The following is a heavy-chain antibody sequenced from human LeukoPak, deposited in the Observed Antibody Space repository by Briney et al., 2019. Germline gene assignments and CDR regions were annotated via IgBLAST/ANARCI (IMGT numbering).Heavy chain of an antibody. CDR1: GYTFTSYG. J-gene: IGHJ6*03. Sequence: GASVKVSCKASGYTFTSYGISWVRQATGQGLEWMGWMNPNSGNTGYAQKFQGRVTITRNTSISTAYMELSSLRSEDTAVYYCARHHCSGGSCYYPGYYYYYMDVWGKGTTVTVSS. CDR2: MNPNSGNT. CDR3: ARHHCSGGSCYYPGYYYYYMDV. D-gene: IGHD2-15*01. V-gene: IGHV1-8*03.